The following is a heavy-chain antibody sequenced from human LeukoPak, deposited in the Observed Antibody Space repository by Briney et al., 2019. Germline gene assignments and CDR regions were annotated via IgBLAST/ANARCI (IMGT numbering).Heavy chain of an antibody. D-gene: IGHD2-15*01. CDR2: IYSSGST. Sequence: SETLSLTCTVSGDSISSGDYYWNWIRQPAGKGLEWIGRIYSSGSTNYNPSLKSRVTISVDTSKNQFSLKLNSATAADTAVYYCAREGSAYWSFDPWGQGTLVTVSS. J-gene: IGHJ5*02. CDR3: AREGSAYWSFDP. CDR1: GDSISSGDYY. V-gene: IGHV4-61*02.